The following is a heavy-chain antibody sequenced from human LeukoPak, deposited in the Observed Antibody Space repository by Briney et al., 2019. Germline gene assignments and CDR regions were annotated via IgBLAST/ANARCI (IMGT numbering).Heavy chain of an antibody. D-gene: IGHD3-9*01. CDR1: GYTFTSYG. CDR2: ISAYNGNT. V-gene: IGHV1-18*01. J-gene: IGHJ6*02. Sequence: ASVKVSCKASGYTFTSYGISWVRQAPGQGLEWMGWISAYNGNTNYAQKLQGRVTMTTDTSTSTAYMELRSLRSDDTAVYYCARDILTGYYPNYYYYGMDVWGQGTTVTVSS. CDR3: ARDILTGYYPNYYYYGMDV.